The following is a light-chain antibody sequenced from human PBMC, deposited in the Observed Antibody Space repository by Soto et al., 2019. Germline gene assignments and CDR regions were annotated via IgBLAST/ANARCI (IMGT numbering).Light chain of an antibody. J-gene: IGKJ4*01. CDR2: LGS. CDR1: QSLLRSDGYSS. Sequence: DIVMTQSPVSLPVTPGEPAFISCRSSQSLLRSDGYSSLDWYRQKSGQSPQLLIHLGSIRASGVXDRXSGXXXGXXFTLKISRVEAEDVGVYFCMQARQAPPTFGGGTKVELK. V-gene: IGKV2-28*01. CDR3: MQARQAPPT.